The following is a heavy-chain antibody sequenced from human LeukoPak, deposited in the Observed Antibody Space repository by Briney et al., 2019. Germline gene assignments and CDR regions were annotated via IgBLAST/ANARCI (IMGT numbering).Heavy chain of an antibody. CDR3: AKGTGARRSYYYYMDV. J-gene: IGHJ6*03. D-gene: IGHD6-6*01. CDR2: ISGGGGST. CDR1: GFSFSNYD. Sequence: GGSLRLSCAASGFSFSNYDMSWVRQAPGRGLEWVSAISGGGGSTYYADSVKGRFTISRDNSKNTLYLQMNSLRAEDTAVYYCAKGTGARRSYYYYMDVWGKGTTVTVSS. V-gene: IGHV3-23*01.